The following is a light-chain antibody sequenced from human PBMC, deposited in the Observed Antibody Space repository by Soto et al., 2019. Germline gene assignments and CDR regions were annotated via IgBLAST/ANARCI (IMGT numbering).Light chain of an antibody. CDR1: QSVSNNY. Sequence: EIVLTQSPGTLSLSPGERATLSCRASQSVSNNYLAWYQQKPGQAPRLLIYGASYRATGIPARFSGSGSGTDFTLTISGLQPEDFAVYYCQQYGTSPITFGQGTRLEIK. V-gene: IGKV3-20*01. J-gene: IGKJ5*01. CDR3: QQYGTSPIT. CDR2: GAS.